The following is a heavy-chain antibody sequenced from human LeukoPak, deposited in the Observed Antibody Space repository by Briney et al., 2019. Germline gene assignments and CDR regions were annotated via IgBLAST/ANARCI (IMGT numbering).Heavy chain of an antibody. D-gene: IGHD4-17*01. CDR2: ISGSGGST. V-gene: IGHV3-23*01. CDR3: AKDDYGDYVIDY. Sequence: PGGSLRLSCAASGFTLSSYAMSWVRQAPGKGLEWVSAISGSGGSTYYADSVKGRFTISRDNSKNTLYLQMNSLRAEDTAVYYCAKDDYGDYVIDYWGQGTLVTVSS. J-gene: IGHJ4*02. CDR1: GFTLSSYA.